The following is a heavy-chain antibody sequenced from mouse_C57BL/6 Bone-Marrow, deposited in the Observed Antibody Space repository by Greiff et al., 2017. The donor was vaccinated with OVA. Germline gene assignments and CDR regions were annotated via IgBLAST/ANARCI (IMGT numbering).Heavy chain of an antibody. Sequence: VQLQQSGAELAKPGASVKLSCKASGYTFTSYWMHWVKQRPGQGLEWIGYIYPSSGYTKYNQKFKDKATLTADKSSSTAYMQLSSLTYEESAVFYCERWYCAMDYWGQGTAVTVSA. CDR1: GYTFTSYW. J-gene: IGHJ4*01. CDR2: IYPSSGYT. CDR3: ERWYCAMDY. V-gene: IGHV1-7*01.